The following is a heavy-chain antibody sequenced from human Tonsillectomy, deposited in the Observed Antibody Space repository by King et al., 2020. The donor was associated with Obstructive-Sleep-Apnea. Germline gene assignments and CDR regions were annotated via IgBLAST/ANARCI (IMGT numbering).Heavy chain of an antibody. J-gene: IGHJ4*02. CDR1: GGSISSYY. CDR3: ARESGIYGDYVDY. CDR2: IYYSGST. Sequence: VQLQESGPGLVKPSETLSLTCTVSGGSISSYYWSWIRQPPGKGLEWIGYIYYSGSTNYNPSLKSRVTISVDTSKTQFSLKLSSVTAADTAVYYCARESGIYGDYVDYWGQGTLVTVSS. V-gene: IGHV4-59*01. D-gene: IGHD4-17*01.